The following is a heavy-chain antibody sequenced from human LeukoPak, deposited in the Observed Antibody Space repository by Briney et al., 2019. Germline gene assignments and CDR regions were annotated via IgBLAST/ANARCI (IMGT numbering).Heavy chain of an antibody. CDR2: MNSDVSIT. D-gene: IGHD3-9*01. CDR1: GFTFSSYA. CDR3: VRALNGEDDY. Sequence: PGGSLRLSCAASGFTFSSYAMHWVRQTPGKGLVWVSRMNSDVSITTYADSVKGRFTISRDNAKNMAFLQMNSLRAEDTAVYYCVRALNGEDDYWGQGALVIVSS. V-gene: IGHV3-74*03. J-gene: IGHJ4*02.